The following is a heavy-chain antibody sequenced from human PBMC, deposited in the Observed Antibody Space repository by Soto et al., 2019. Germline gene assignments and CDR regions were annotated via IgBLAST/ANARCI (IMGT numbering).Heavy chain of an antibody. J-gene: IGHJ4*02. Sequence: SETLSLTCTVSGGSISSGDYYWSWIRQPPGKGLEWIGYIYYSGTTNYSPSLKSRVTISVDTSKNQFSLKLNSVTAADTAVYYCARDGSERPATYWGQGILVTAPQ. CDR1: GGSISSGDYY. CDR3: ARDGSERPATY. V-gene: IGHV4-61*08. D-gene: IGHD3-10*01. CDR2: IYYSGTT.